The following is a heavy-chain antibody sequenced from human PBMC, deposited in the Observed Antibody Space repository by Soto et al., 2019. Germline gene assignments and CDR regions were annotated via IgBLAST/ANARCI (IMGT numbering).Heavy chain of an antibody. CDR2: FSLSGPT. D-gene: IGHD2-8*02. V-gene: IGHV4-4*07. Sequence: SATLSLTCDVSGASITGSSYWSWIRKPAGKGLEWIGRFSLSGPTNYDPSLRSRVTMSADVSKNQFSLRLTSGTAADTALYYCARGMTPPGAPAWYYFDSWGQGTLVTVSS. CDR1: GASITGSSY. CDR3: ARGMTPPGAPAWYYFDS. J-gene: IGHJ4*02.